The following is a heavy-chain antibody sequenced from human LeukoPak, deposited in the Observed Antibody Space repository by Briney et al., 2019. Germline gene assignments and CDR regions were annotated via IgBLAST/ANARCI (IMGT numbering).Heavy chain of an antibody. CDR2: IYYSGST. V-gene: IGHV4-59*01. CDR1: GGSISSYY. D-gene: IGHD5-24*01. CDR3: ARGRRWLQFDAFDI. J-gene: IGHJ3*02. Sequence: PSETLSLTCTVSGGSISSYYWSWIRQPPGKGLEWLGYIYYSGSTNYNPSLKSRVTISVDTSKNQFSLKLSSVPAADTAVYYCARGRRWLQFDAFDIWGQGTMVTVSS.